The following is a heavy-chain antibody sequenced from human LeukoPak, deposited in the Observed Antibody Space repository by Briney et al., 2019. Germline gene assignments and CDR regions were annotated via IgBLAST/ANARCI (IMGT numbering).Heavy chain of an antibody. CDR1: GFTFNNYA. D-gene: IGHD3-10*01. Sequence: PGGSLRLSCAGSGFTFNNYAMSWVRQTPGKGLEWVAFIQYDDSIEYYADSVKGRFTISRDNSKNTLYLQMNSLRGDDTAVYYCAKDQGVVGSYDYWGHGTLVTVSS. V-gene: IGHV3-30*02. CDR2: IQYDDSIE. J-gene: IGHJ4*01. CDR3: AKDQGVVGSYDY.